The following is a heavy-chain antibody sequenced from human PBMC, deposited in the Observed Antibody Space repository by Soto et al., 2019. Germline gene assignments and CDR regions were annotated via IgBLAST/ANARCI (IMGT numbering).Heavy chain of an antibody. CDR2: IRQDGSQK. J-gene: IGHJ4*02. D-gene: IGHD2-2*03. CDR3: ARGGYCSSTSCSLFDF. CDR1: GFTFSSYW. Sequence: GGSLRLSCAASGFTFSSYWMSWVRQAAGKGLEWVANIRQDGSQKYYVDSVKGRFTISRDNAKNSLYLQMNSLRADDTAVYYCARGGYCSSTSCSLFDFWGQGTLVTVS. V-gene: IGHV3-7*01.